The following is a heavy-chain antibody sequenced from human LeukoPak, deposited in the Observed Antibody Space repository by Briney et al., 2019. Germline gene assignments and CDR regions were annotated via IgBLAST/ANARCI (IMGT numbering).Heavy chain of an antibody. CDR3: ARRSLDSSGYYRFDY. CDR2: IYYSGST. D-gene: IGHD3-22*01. V-gene: IGHV4-61*01. J-gene: IGHJ4*02. Sequence: SETLSLTCTVSGYSISSGYYWGWIRQPPGKGLEWIGYIYYSGSTNYNPSLKSRVTISVDTSKNQFSLKLSSVTAADTAVYYCARRSLDSSGYYRFDYWGQGTLVTVSS. CDR1: GYSISSGYY.